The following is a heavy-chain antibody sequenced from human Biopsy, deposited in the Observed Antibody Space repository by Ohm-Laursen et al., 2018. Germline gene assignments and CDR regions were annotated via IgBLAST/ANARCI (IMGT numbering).Heavy chain of an antibody. CDR2: IWYDGSKK. Sequence: SLRLSCAAFGFTFSSYGIHWVRQAPGKGLEWVAVIWYDGSKKYSADSVKGRFSISRDNSKNTVYLQMNSLRAADTAVYYCARDRYYGSESYYSHYNMDVWGQGTTVSVSS. V-gene: IGHV3-33*01. D-gene: IGHD3-10*01. CDR1: GFTFSSYG. J-gene: IGHJ6*02. CDR3: ARDRYYGSESYYSHYNMDV.